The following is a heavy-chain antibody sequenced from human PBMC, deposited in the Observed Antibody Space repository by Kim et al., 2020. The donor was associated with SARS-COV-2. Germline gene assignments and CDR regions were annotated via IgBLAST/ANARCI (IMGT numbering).Heavy chain of an antibody. Sequence: GGSLRLSCAGSGFTFNNYWINWVRHAPGKGLVWVSRISSDGSITNYADSVKGRFTMSRDNAENTLYLQMNSLRAEDTAVYDCARGSFRDGVDVWGQGTTVTVSS. J-gene: IGHJ6*02. CDR2: ISSDGSIT. CDR3: ARGSFRDGVDV. CDR1: GFTFNNYW. V-gene: IGHV3-74*01.